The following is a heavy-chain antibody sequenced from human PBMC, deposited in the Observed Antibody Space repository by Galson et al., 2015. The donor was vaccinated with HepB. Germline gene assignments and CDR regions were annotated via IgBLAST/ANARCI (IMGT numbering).Heavy chain of an antibody. CDR2: IKSKTDGGTT. D-gene: IGHD2-15*01. V-gene: IGHV3-15*01. J-gene: IGHJ3*02. CDR3: TTESLSGWGAFEI. CDR1: GFAFSNAW. Sequence: SLRLSCAASGFAFSNAWMSWVRQAPGKGLEWVGRIKSKTDGGTTDYAAPVKGRFTISRDDSKNTLYLQMNSLKTEDTAVYYCTTESLSGWGAFEIWGQGTMVTVSS.